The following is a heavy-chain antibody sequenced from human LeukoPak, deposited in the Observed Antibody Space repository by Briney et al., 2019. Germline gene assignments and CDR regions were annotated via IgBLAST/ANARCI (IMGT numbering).Heavy chain of an antibody. Sequence: ASVKVSCKASGYTFTRNGITWVRQAPGQGLEWMGWMSGYNGNTEYAQMFQGRVTMTTDTSTSTAYMELRSLRSDDTAVYYCARSGHCSGTSCYAEGLDYWGQGTLVTVSS. CDR3: ARSGHCSGTSCYAEGLDY. CDR2: MSGYNGNT. J-gene: IGHJ4*02. D-gene: IGHD2-2*01. CDR1: GYTFTRNG. V-gene: IGHV1-18*01.